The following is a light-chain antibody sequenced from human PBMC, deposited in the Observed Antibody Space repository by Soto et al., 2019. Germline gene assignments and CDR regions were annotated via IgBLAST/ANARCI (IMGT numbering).Light chain of an antibody. Sequence: VVWTQSPGTLSLSPGERATLSCRASQSICNNQLDWYQQKPGQAHRLLIYGASSRATGSPDRFSGSGSGTDFTLTISRLEPEDFAVYYCQQYVNLPRAFGQGTKVEAK. CDR3: QQYVNLPRA. J-gene: IGKJ1*01. CDR2: GAS. CDR1: QSICNNQ. V-gene: IGKV3-20*01.